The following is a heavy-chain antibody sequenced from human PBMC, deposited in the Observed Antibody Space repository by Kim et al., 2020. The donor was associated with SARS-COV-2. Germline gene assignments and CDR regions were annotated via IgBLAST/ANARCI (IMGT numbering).Heavy chain of an antibody. V-gene: IGHV3-23*01. D-gene: IGHD3-10*01. CDR1: GFSFSSHA. Sequence: GGSLRLSCEASGFSFSSHAMAWVRQAPGQGLQWVSSISGGGTSTHYADSIKGRFTISRDNSKKTLYLQMNSLRGDDTAVYYCAKWLGFGETAPKYYYGMDVWGHGTTVTVS. CDR3: AKWLGFGETAPKYYYGMDV. CDR2: ISGGGTST. J-gene: IGHJ6*02.